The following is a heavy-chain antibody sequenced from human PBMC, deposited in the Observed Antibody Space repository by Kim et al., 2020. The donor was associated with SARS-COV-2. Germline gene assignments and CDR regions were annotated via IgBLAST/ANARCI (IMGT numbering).Heavy chain of an antibody. J-gene: IGHJ4*02. D-gene: IGHD1-26*01. CDR3: AATSTY. V-gene: IGHV3-7*03. Sequence: KQDGSEKKYVDAVKGRFTISRDNAKNSLYRQMSSLRVDDTAVYYCAATSTYWGQGALVTVSS. CDR2: KQDGSEK.